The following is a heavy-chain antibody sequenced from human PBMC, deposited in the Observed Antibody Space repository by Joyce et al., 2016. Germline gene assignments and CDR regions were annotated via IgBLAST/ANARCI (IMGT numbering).Heavy chain of an antibody. CDR3: ARGGIVYDYSMDL. D-gene: IGHD3-22*01. Sequence: EVQLVESGGGLVKPGGSLRISCAASGFTFSTSSMSWFRRAPGKGLEWVSAISSDSTYIFYGVSVKGRFTVSRDNAKNSLYLQMNSLRAEDTAVFFCARGGIVYDYSMDLWGQGTTVTVSS. CDR1: GFTFSTSS. V-gene: IGHV3-21*02. J-gene: IGHJ6*01. CDR2: ISSDSTYI.